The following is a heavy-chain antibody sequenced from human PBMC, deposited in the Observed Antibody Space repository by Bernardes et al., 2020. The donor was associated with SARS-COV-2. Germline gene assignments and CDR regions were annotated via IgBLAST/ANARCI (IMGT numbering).Heavy chain of an antibody. Sequence: GGSLRLSCAASGFTFSSYAMSWVRQAPGKGLEWVSAISGSGGSTYYADSVKGRFTISRDNSKNTLYLQMNSLRAEDTAVYYCASPLRFSSIDYYYGMDVWGQGTTVTVSS. CDR2: ISGSGGST. CDR1: GFTFSSYA. D-gene: IGHD3-3*01. V-gene: IGHV3-23*01. J-gene: IGHJ6*02. CDR3: ASPLRFSSIDYYYGMDV.